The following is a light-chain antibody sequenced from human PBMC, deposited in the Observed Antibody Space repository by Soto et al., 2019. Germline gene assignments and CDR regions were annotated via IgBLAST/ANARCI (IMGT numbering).Light chain of an antibody. Sequence: DIQMTQSPSILSASVGDRVTITCRASQSISSWLAWYQQKPGKAPKXLIYKASTLKSGVPSRFSGSGSGTEFTLTISSLQPADFATYYCQHYNSYSEAFGQGTKVDIK. CDR1: QSISSW. CDR2: KAS. J-gene: IGKJ1*01. V-gene: IGKV1-5*03. CDR3: QHYNSYSEA.